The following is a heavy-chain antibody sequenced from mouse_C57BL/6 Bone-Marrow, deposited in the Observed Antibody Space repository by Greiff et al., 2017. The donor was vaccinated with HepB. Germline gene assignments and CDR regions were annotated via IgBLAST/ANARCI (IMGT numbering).Heavy chain of an antibody. Sequence: EVKVVESEGGLVQPGSSMKLSCTASGFTFSDYYMAWVRQVPEKGLEWVANINYDGSSTYYLDSLKSRFIISRDNAKNILYLLMSSLKSEDTATYYCAREGTYYGRPAMDYWGQGTSVTVSS. J-gene: IGHJ4*01. CDR1: GFTFSDYY. D-gene: IGHD1-1*01. CDR3: AREGTYYGRPAMDY. V-gene: IGHV5-16*01. CDR2: INYDGSST.